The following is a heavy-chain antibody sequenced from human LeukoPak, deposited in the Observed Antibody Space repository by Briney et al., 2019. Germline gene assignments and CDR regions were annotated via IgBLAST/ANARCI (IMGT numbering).Heavy chain of an antibody. V-gene: IGHV5-51*01. D-gene: IGHD4-23*01. Sequence: GESLKISCKGSGYRFTSYWIGWVRQMPGKGLEWMGIIHPGESDTRYSPSFQGQVTISADKSINTAYLQWSNLKASDTAMYYCARRVVNNRNWYFNLWGRGTLVTVSS. CDR1: GYRFTSYW. CDR3: ARRVVNNRNWYFNL. CDR2: IHPGESDT. J-gene: IGHJ2*01.